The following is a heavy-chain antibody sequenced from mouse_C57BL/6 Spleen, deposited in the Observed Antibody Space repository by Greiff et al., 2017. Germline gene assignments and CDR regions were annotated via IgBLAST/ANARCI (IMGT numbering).Heavy chain of an antibody. CDR3: ARKDYGSSYVEYFDY. J-gene: IGHJ2*01. CDR2: IYPRSGNT. Sequence: VQLQESGAELARPGASVKLSCKASGYTFTSYGISWVKQRTGQGLEWIGEIYPRSGNTYYNEKFKGKATLTADKSSSTAYMELRSLTSEDSAVYFGARKDYGSSYVEYFDYWGKGTTLTVSS. CDR1: GYTFTSYG. D-gene: IGHD1-1*01. V-gene: IGHV1-81*01.